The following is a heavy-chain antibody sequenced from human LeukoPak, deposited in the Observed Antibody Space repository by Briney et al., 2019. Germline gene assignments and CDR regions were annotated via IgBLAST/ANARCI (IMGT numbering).Heavy chain of an antibody. J-gene: IGHJ2*01. CDR2: ISAWNGDT. CDR3: ARDPSNTSGRYQYFDL. CDR1: GYTFNHHG. V-gene: IGHV1-18*01. Sequence: ASVKVSCKASGYTFNHHGIAWVWQAPGQGLEWMGWISAWNGDTIYAQKVQGRFTMTKDTSTNTAYMELRSLTSDDTALYYCARDPSNTSGRYQYFDLWGRGTLVTVSS. D-gene: IGHD6-19*01.